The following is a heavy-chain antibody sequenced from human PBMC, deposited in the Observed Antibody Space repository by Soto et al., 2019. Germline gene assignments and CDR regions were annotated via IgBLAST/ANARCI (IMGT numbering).Heavy chain of an antibody. J-gene: IGHJ6*02. CDR3: ARAGSSYDILTGYYLYGMDV. CDR1: GGTFSSYA. Sequence: QVQLVQSGAEVKKPGSSVKVSCKASGGTFSSYAISWVRQAPGQGLEWMGGIIPIFGTANYAQKFQGRVTIPADESTSTAYMELSSLRSEDTAVYYCARAGSSYDILTGYYLYGMDVWGQGTTVTVSS. CDR2: IIPIFGTA. D-gene: IGHD3-9*01. V-gene: IGHV1-69*01.